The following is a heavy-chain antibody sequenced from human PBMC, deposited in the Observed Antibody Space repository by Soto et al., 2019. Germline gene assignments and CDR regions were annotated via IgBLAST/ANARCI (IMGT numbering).Heavy chain of an antibody. CDR1: GFTFSDYY. CDR3: ARVEYGRIAVAGGGYYFDY. Sequence: GGSLRLSCAASGFTFSDYYMSWIRQAPGKGLEWVSYISSSSSYTNYADSVKGRFTISRDNAKNSLYLQMNSLRAEDTAVYYCARVEYGRIAVAGGGYYFDYWGQGTLVTVSS. V-gene: IGHV3-11*06. J-gene: IGHJ4*02. D-gene: IGHD6-19*01. CDR2: ISSSSSYT.